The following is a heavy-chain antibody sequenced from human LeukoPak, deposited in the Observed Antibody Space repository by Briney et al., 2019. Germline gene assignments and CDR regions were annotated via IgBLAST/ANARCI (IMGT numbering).Heavy chain of an antibody. CDR3: ARDELGTLYYYYGMDV. CDR1: GYTFTGYY. J-gene: IGHJ6*02. CDR2: INPNSRGT. D-gene: IGHD7-27*01. Sequence: GASVKVSCKASGYTFTGYYMHWGRQSPGQGLEWMGGINPNSRGTNYAQKFQDRVTMTRDTSISTAYMELSRLRSDDTAVYYCARDELGTLYYYYGMDVWGQGTTVTVSS. V-gene: IGHV1-2*02.